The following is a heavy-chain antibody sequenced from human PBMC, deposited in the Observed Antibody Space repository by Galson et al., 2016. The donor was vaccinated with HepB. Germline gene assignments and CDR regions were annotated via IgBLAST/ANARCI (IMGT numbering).Heavy chain of an antibody. CDR2: ISYDGSNK. CDR3: ARGLFPYYYYYMDV. CDR1: GFTFSSYA. D-gene: IGHD3-3*01. V-gene: IGHV3-30-3*01. Sequence: SLRLSCAASGFTFSSYAMHWVRQAPGKGLEWVAVISYDGSNKYYADSVKGRFTISRDNSKNTLYLQVNSLRAEDTAVYYCARGLFPYYYYYMDVWGNGTTVTVSS. J-gene: IGHJ6*03.